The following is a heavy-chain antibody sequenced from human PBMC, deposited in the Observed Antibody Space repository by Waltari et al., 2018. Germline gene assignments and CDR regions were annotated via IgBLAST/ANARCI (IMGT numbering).Heavy chain of an antibody. CDR3: ARDRPYYDFWSGYRTFYYFDY. D-gene: IGHD3-3*01. V-gene: IGHV3-48*03. Sequence: EVQLVESGGGLVQPGGSLRLSCAASGFTFSSYEMNWVRQAPVNGLDWVSYISSSGSTIYYADSVKGRFTISRDNAKNSLYLQMNSLRAEDTAVYYCARDRPYYDFWSGYRTFYYFDYWGQGTLVTVSS. CDR1: GFTFSSYE. CDR2: ISSSGSTI. J-gene: IGHJ4*02.